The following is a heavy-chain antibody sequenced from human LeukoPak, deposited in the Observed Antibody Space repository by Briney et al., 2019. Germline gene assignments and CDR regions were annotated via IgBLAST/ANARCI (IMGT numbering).Heavy chain of an antibody. CDR1: GFTVSSNE. CDR2: ISGTGGTT. D-gene: IGHD3-16*01. Sequence: GGSLRLSCAASGFTVSSNEMSWVRQAPGKGLEWVSAISGTGGTTYYADSVKGRFTISRDNSKNTLYLQMNSLRAEDTAVYYCARESYRLTYYFDYWGQGTLVAVSS. V-gene: IGHV3-23*01. J-gene: IGHJ4*02. CDR3: ARESYRLTYYFDY.